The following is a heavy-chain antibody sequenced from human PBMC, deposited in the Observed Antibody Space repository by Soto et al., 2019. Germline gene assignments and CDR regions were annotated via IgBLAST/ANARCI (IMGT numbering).Heavy chain of an antibody. CDR2: IYYLGST. CDR3: ARDGYDGSGSPYPAY. Sequence: SETLSLTCSVSGGSMSEYFWSWIRQSPGKGLEWIGYIYYLGSTDYNPSLKSRVTISVDTSKRQSSLRLTSVTAADTAVYYCARDGYDGSGSPYPAYWGPGTQVTVSS. CDR1: GGSMSEYF. J-gene: IGHJ4*02. V-gene: IGHV4-59*01. D-gene: IGHD3-10*01.